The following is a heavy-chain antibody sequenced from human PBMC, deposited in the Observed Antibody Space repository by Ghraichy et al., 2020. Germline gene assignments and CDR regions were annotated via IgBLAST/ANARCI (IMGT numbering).Heavy chain of an antibody. CDR3: AKDPLYYYGSGRQYSDSPNNWFDP. CDR2: ISGSGGST. V-gene: IGHV3-23*01. Sequence: GSLRLSCAASGFTFSSYAMSWVRQAPGKGLEWVSAISGSGGSTYYADSVKGRFTISRDNSKNTLYLQMNSLRAEDTAVYYCAKDPLYYYGSGRQYSDSPNNWFDPWGQGTLVTVSS. CDR1: GFTFSSYA. J-gene: IGHJ5*02. D-gene: IGHD3-10*01.